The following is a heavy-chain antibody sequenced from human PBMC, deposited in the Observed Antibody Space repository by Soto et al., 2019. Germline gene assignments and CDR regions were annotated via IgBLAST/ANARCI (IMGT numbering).Heavy chain of an antibody. CDR3: AGEYTYGSNFFDC. CDR2: ISHSGST. J-gene: IGHJ4*02. V-gene: IGHV4-31*03. Sequence: SETLSLTCTVSGGSISSAAYYWSWIRQHPGKGLEWIGYISHSGSTYYTPSLKSRVIISADTSKNQFSVNLTSVTAADTAVYYCAGEYTYGSNFFDCWGQGALVTVSS. CDR1: GGSISSAAYY. D-gene: IGHD5-18*01.